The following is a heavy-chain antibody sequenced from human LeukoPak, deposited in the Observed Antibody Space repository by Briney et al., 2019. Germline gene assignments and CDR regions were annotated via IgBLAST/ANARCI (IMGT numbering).Heavy chain of an antibody. CDR1: GGSISSAGYY. V-gene: IGHV4-31*03. CDR3: ARFHRGVGQNYFDD. D-gene: IGHD3-10*01. Sequence: PSETLSLTCTVSGGSISSAGYYWSWIRQHPGKGLEWIGYIYYSGNTYYNPSLKSRVTISVDTSQNQFSLKKSSVTAADTAVYYCARFHRGVGQNYFDDWGQGTLVTVSS. J-gene: IGHJ4*02. CDR2: IYYSGNT.